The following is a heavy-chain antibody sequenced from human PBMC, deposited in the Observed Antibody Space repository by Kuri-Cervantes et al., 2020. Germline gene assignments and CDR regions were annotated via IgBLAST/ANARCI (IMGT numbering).Heavy chain of an antibody. CDR1: GFTFSSYA. D-gene: IGHD6-19*01. Sequence: GGSLRLSCAASGFTFSSYAMHWVRQAPGKGLEWVAVISYDGSNKYYADSVKGRFTISRDNSKNTLYLQMNSLRAEDTAVYYCARGRFSSGWYVGYYYYYGMDVWGQGITVTVSS. CDR3: ARGRFSSGWYVGYYYYYGMDV. J-gene: IGHJ6*02. V-gene: IGHV3-30-3*01. CDR2: ISYDGSNK.